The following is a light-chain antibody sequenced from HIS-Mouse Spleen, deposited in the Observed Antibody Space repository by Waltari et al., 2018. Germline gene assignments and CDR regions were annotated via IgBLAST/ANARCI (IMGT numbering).Light chain of an antibody. J-gene: IGKJ3*01. CDR2: GAS. V-gene: IGKV3-20*01. CDR3: QQSGGSFT. CDR1: QSVSSSY. Sequence: EFGLTQSPGTLSLSPGERASLSCRASQSVSSSYLAWYQQKPSKAPRLLISGASSRATGIPDRFSCSGSGTDFTLTISRLEPEDFAVYYCQQSGGSFTFCPVTKVDIK.